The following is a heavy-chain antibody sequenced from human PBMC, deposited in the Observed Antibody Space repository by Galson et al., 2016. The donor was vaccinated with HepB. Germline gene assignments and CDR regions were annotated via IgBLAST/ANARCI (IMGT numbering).Heavy chain of an antibody. CDR2: IAYDGGTT. CDR1: GFSVSGYW. Sequence: SLRLSCAASGFSVSGYWMHWVRQTPGKGLLWVSRIAYDGGTTTYADSVRGRFTISRDNSRKSLFLQMNSLRAGDTAVYYCVRSIAARAFAMDVWGQGTTVIVSS. CDR3: VRSIAARAFAMDV. J-gene: IGHJ6*02. D-gene: IGHD6-6*01. V-gene: IGHV3-74*03.